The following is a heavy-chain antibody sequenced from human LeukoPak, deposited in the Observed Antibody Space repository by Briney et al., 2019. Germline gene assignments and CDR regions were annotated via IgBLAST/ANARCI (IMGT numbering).Heavy chain of an antibody. CDR3: VRDLRESDF. Sequence: GGSLRLSCAASGFTFSSYWMHWVRQAPGKGLVWVSRINPDGSTTNYADSVQGRFIISRDNAKNMLYLQMNSLRAEDTAVYYCVRDLRESDFWGQGTLVTVSS. CDR2: INPDGSTT. J-gene: IGHJ4*02. CDR1: GFTFSSYW. V-gene: IGHV3-74*01.